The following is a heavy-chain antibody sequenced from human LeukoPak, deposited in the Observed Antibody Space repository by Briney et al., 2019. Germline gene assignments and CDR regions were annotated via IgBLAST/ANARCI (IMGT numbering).Heavy chain of an antibody. CDR1: GYTFTSYD. V-gene: IGHV1-69*04. CDR3: ARDHSSSPFDY. CDR2: IIPILGIA. J-gene: IGHJ4*02. Sequence: SVKVSCKASGYTFTSYDISWVRQAPGQGLEWMGRIIPILGIANYAQKFQGRVTITADKSTSTAYMELSSLRSEDTAVYYCARDHSSSPFDYWGQGTLVTVSS. D-gene: IGHD6-6*01.